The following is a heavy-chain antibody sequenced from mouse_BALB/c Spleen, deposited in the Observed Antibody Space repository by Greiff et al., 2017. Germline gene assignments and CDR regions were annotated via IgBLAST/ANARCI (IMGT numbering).Heavy chain of an antibody. CDR3: ARPYDFAWFAY. CDR2: ISSGGGST. D-gene: IGHD2-4*01. CDR1: GFAFSSYD. Sequence: EVKVVESGGGLVKPGGSLKLSCAASGFAFSSYDMSWVRQTPEKRLEWVAYISSGGGSTYYPDTVKGRFTISRDNAKNTLYLQMSSLKSEDTAMYYCARPYDFAWFAYWGQGTLVTVSA. J-gene: IGHJ3*01. V-gene: IGHV5-12-1*01.